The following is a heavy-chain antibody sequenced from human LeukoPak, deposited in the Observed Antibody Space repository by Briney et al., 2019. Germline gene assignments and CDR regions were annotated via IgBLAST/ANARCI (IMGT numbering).Heavy chain of an antibody. D-gene: IGHD3-3*01. V-gene: IGHV4-59*01. CDR1: GGSINNYY. CDR2: IYYSGST. Sequence: SETLSLTCTVSGGSINNYYWSWIRQPPGKGLEWIGYIYYSGSTNYNPSLETRVTIAVDTSKNQFSLKLSSVTAAVTAVYYCARVDFGVVTSGAFDIWGQGTMVTVSS. J-gene: IGHJ3*02. CDR3: ARVDFGVVTSGAFDI.